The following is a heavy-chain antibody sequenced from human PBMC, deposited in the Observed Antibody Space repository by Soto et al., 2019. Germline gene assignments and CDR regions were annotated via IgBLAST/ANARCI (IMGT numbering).Heavy chain of an antibody. J-gene: IGHJ6*04. CDR1: GYTFTNYA. Sequence: GASVKVSCKASGYTFTNYAMHWVRQAPGQRLEWMGWINAGNGNTKYSQKFQGRVTITRDTSASTAYMELSSLRSEDTAVYYCATGFEHCSGGSCYMVMDVWGKGTTVPVSS. V-gene: IGHV1-3*01. D-gene: IGHD2-15*01. CDR2: INAGNGNT. CDR3: ATGFEHCSGGSCYMVMDV.